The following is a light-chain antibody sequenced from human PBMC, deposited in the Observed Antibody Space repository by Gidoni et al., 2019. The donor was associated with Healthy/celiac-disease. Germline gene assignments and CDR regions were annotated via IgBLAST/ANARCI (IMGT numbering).Light chain of an antibody. CDR2: KAS. Sequence: GDRVTITCRASQSISSWLAWYQQKPGKAPKLLIYKASSLESGVPSRFSGSGSGTEFTLTISSLQPDDFATYSCQQYNSYPYTFGQGTKLEIK. CDR3: QQYNSYPYT. J-gene: IGKJ2*01. CDR1: QSISSW. V-gene: IGKV1-5*03.